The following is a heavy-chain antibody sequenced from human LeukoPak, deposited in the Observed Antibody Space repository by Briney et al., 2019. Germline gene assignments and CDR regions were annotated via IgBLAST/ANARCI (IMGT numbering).Heavy chain of an antibody. J-gene: IGHJ4*01. CDR2: VYYNGDI. D-gene: IGHD3-22*01. CDR3: ATTWYYDSRGYLFDD. V-gene: IGHV4-59*01. Sequence: SETLSLTCSVSGVPISTYFWSWIRQSPGKGLEWTAYVYYNGDIMYNPSLKSRVRISLDTSNSQISLNMTSVTAADTAVYFCATTWYYDSRGYLFDDWGHGTLVTVSS. CDR1: GVPISTYF.